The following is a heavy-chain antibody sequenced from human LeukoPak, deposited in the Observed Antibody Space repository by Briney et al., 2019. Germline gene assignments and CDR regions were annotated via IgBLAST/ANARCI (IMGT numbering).Heavy chain of an antibody. CDR3: ARVVSVDTAMVFDY. D-gene: IGHD5-18*01. Sequence: SETLSLTCAVYGGSFSGYYWSWIRQPPGKGLEWIGEINHSGSTNYNPSLKSRVTISVDTSKNQFSLKLSSVTAADTAVYYRARVVSVDTAMVFDYWGQGTLVTASS. V-gene: IGHV4-34*01. J-gene: IGHJ4*02. CDR1: GGSFSGYY. CDR2: INHSGST.